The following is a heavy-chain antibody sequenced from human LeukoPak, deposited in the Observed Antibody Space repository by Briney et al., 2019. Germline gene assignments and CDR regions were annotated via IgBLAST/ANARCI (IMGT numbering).Heavy chain of an antibody. CDR3: ARGWNWFDP. CDR1: GYTFTDYA. Sequence: SVKVSCKASGYTFTDYAMNWVRQAPGQGLEWMGGIIPIFGTANYAQKFQGRVTITADESTSTAYMELSSLRSEDTAVYYCARGWNWFDPWGQGTLVTVSS. V-gene: IGHV1-69*13. D-gene: IGHD5-24*01. CDR2: IIPIFGTA. J-gene: IGHJ5*02.